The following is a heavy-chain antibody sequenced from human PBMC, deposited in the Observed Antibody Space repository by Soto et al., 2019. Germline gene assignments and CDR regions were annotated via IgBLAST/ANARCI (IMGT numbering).Heavy chain of an antibody. D-gene: IGHD1-26*01. V-gene: IGHV3-9*01. J-gene: IGHJ3*02. Sequence: GGSLRLSCAASGFTFDDYAMHWVRQAPGKGLEWVSGISWNSGSIGYADSVKGRFTISRDNAKNSLYLQMNSLRAEDPLFYYCEKDTRGGVGATSDAFDIWGQGTMVTVSS. CDR1: GFTFDDYA. CDR2: ISWNSGSI. CDR3: EKDTRGGVGATSDAFDI.